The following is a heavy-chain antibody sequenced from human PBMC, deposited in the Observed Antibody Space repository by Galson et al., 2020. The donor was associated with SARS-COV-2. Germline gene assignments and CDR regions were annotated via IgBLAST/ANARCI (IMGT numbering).Heavy chain of an antibody. CDR1: GGSINNYY. CDR3: ARSGNVSSWVSDH. J-gene: IGHJ1*01. D-gene: IGHD6-13*01. Sequence: SETLSLTCTVPGGSINNYYWSWIRQPPGKGLEWVGYVYYIGSTNYNPSLKSRVTVSVDTSKNQFSLKLSSVTAADTAVYYCARSGNVSSWVSDHWGQGTLVTVSS. CDR2: VYYIGST. V-gene: IGHV4-59*01.